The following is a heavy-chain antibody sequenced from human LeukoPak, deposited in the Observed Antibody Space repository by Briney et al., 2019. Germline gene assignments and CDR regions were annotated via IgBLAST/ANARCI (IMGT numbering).Heavy chain of an antibody. V-gene: IGHV3-33*01. CDR2: IWYDGSNK. D-gene: IGHD4-17*01. Sequence: GGSLRLSCAASGFTFSSYGMHWVRQAPGKGLEWVALIWYDGSNKYHADSVKGRFTISRDNSKNTLFLQMNSLRAEDTAVYYCAGEYYGDYYFDYWGQGTLVTVSS. CDR1: GFTFSSYG. J-gene: IGHJ4*02. CDR3: AGEYYGDYYFDY.